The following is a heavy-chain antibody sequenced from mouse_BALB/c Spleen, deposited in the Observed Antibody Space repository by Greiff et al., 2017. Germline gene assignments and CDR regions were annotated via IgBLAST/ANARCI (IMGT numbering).Heavy chain of an antibody. J-gene: IGHJ1*01. CDR1: GYTFTEYT. V-gene: IGHV1-18*01. Sequence: EVMLVESGPELVKPGASVKISCKTSGYTFTEYTMHWVKQSHGKSLEWIGGINPNNGGTSYNQKFKGKATLTVDKSSSTAYMELRSLTSEDSAVYYCATSPYYGYWYFDVWGAGTTVTVSS. CDR2: INPNNGGT. D-gene: IGHD1-1*01. CDR3: ATSPYYGYWYFDV.